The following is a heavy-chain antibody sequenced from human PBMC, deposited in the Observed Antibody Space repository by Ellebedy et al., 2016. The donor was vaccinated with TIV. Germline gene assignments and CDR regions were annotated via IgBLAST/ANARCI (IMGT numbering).Heavy chain of an antibody. CDR3: VRGSRTVGGIYYYTGMDV. J-gene: IGHJ6*02. Sequence: GESLKISCAASGFTFTTYWMSWVRQAPGKGLEWVANIKQDGSEKYYVDSVKGRFTISRDNAKNSLYLQMNSLRAEDTAVYYCVRGSRTVGGIYYYTGMDVWGQGTTVTVSS. CDR2: IKQDGSEK. CDR1: GFTFTTYW. V-gene: IGHV3-7*04. D-gene: IGHD3-10*01.